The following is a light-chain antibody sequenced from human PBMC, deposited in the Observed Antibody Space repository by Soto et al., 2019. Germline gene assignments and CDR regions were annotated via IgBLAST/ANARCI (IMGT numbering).Light chain of an antibody. Sequence: EIVMTQSPATLSVSPGKRATLSCRASQSVSRYLAWYRQKPGQAPRLLIYDASNRATGIPARFSGSGSGTDFTLTISSLEPEDFAVYYCQQRSSWPITFGQGTRLEI. CDR2: DAS. CDR3: QQRSSWPIT. V-gene: IGKV3-11*01. CDR1: QSVSRY. J-gene: IGKJ5*01.